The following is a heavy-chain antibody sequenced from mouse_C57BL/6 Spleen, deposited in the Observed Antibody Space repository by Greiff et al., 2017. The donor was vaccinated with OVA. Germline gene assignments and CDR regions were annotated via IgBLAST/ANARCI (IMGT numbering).Heavy chain of an antibody. V-gene: IGHV6-3*01. CDR1: GFTFSNYW. CDR2: IRLKSDNYAT. Sequence: EVKLVESGGGLVQPGGSMKLSCVASGFTFSNYWMNWVRQSPEKGLEWVAQIRLKSDNYATHYAESVKGRFTISRDDSKSSVYLQMNNLRAEDTGIYYCTGGGPYAMDYWGQGTSVTVSS. CDR3: TGGGPYAMDY. J-gene: IGHJ4*01.